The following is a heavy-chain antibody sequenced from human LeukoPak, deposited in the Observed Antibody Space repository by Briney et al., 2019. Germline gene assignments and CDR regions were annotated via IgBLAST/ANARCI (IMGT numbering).Heavy chain of an antibody. J-gene: IGHJ4*02. CDR2: ISSSSSTI. Sequence: GGSLRLSCAASGFTFDDYGMSWVRQAPGKGLEWVSYISSSSSTIYYADSVKGRFTISRDNAKNSLYLQMNTLRAEDTAVYYCARTPSSEQQLSFDNWGQGTLVTVSS. CDR1: GFTFDDYG. D-gene: IGHD6-13*01. V-gene: IGHV3-48*01. CDR3: ARTPSSEQQLSFDN.